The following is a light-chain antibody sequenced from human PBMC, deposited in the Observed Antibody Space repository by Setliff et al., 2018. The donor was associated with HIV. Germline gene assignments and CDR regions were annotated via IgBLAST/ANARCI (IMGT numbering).Light chain of an antibody. J-gene: IGLJ1*01. CDR1: NIGGKS. Sequence: SYELTQPPSVSVAPGKTARITCGGNNIGGKSVHWYQQKPGQAPVLVVYDDNDRPSGIPERFSGSNSGNTATLTISRVEAGDEADYYCQVWDSSTDHHVFGTGTKATVL. CDR3: QVWDSSTDHHV. V-gene: IGLV3-21*03. CDR2: DDN.